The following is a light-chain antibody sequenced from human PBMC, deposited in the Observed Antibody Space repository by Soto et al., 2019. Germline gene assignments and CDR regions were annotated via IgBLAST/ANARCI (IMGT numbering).Light chain of an antibody. CDR2: DVS. J-gene: IGKJ5*01. V-gene: IGKV3-11*01. CDR3: QQRNVWPPVT. CDR1: QSVSES. Sequence: EIVLTQAPPTLSFSSGEGSTVCCRASQSVSESLAWYQQKPGQAPRLLIYDVSYRATGIPVRFSGSGSGTDFTLTISSLEPEDSAVYYCQQRNVWPPVTFGQGTRLEIK.